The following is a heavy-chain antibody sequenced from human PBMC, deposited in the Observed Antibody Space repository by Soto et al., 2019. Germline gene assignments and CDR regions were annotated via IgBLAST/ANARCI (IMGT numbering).Heavy chain of an antibody. J-gene: IGHJ4*02. V-gene: IGHV4-31*03. CDR3: AISIKGRYCSGGSCYSGYYFDY. Sequence: SETLSLTCTVSGGSISSGGYYWSWIRQHPGKGLEWIGYIYYSGSTYYNPSLKSRVNISVDTSKNQFSLKLSSVTAADKAVYYCAISIKGRYCSGGSCYSGYYFDYWGQGTLVTVSS. CDR1: GGSISSGGYY. CDR2: IYYSGST. D-gene: IGHD2-15*01.